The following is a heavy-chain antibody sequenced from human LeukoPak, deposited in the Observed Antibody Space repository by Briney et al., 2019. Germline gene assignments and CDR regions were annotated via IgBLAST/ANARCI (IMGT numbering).Heavy chain of an antibody. J-gene: IGHJ6*02. CDR3: TTTGPFYYYGSGSYLYYYYGMDV. CDR2: IKSRTDGGTT. Sequence: GGSLRLSCAASGFTFSNAWMSWVRQAPGKGLEWVGRIKSRTDGGTTDYAAPVKGRFTISRDDSKNTLYLQMNSLKTEDTAVYYCTTTGPFYYYGSGSYLYYYYGMDVWGQGTTVTVSS. V-gene: IGHV3-15*01. D-gene: IGHD3-10*01. CDR1: GFTFSNAW.